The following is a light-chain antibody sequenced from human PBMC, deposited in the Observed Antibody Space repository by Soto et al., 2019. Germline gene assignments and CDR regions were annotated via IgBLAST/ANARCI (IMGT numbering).Light chain of an antibody. J-gene: IGKJ2*01. CDR3: QKYDTYHTYT. CDR2: DAS. Sequence: DIQMTQSPSTRSASVGDRVTITCRASQSVGTWLVWYQQKRGKAAKLLFYDASTLDSGVPSRFSLSGSETEFTHLISSLQPDGFATYYHQKYDTYHTYTFGQGTKVDIK. CDR1: QSVGTW. V-gene: IGKV1-5*01.